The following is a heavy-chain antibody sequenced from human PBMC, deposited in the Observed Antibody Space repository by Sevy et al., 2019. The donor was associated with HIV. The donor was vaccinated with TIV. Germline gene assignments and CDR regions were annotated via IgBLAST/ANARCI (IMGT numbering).Heavy chain of an antibody. Sequence: GGSLRLSCSASGFTLTNYWMHWVRQAPGKGLVWVSRVDNDGSGTNYADSVKGRFTISRDNAKNTVYLQMNSLRAEDTAVYDCTRDMYGIDYWGQGTLVTVSS. CDR2: VDNDGSGT. V-gene: IGHV3-74*01. CDR1: GFTLTNYW. J-gene: IGHJ4*02. D-gene: IGHD2-8*01. CDR3: TRDMYGIDY.